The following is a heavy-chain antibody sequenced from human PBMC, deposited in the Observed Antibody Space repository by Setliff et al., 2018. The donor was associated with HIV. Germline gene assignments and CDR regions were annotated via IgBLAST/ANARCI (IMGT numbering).Heavy chain of an antibody. D-gene: IGHD6-19*01. V-gene: IGHV3-74*01. Sequence: GGSLRLSCAASGFTFSSYWMHWVRQAPGKGLVWVSRINSDGSSTSYADSVKGRFTISRDNAKNTLYLQMNSLRPEDTAVYYCARARRSGFPNDYWGQGTLVTSPQ. CDR3: ARARRSGFPNDY. J-gene: IGHJ4*02. CDR1: GFTFSSYW. CDR2: INSDGSST.